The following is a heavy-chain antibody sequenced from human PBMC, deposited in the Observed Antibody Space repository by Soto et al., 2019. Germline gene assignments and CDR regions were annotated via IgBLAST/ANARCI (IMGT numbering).Heavy chain of an antibody. CDR1: GYTLTGYY. Sequence: GASVKVSCRASGYTLTGYYMHWVRQAPGQGLEWMGWINPNSGGTNYAQKFQGWVTMTRDTSISTAYMELSRLRSEDTAVYYCARVEDQTLTPYYYYYGMDVWGQGTTVTVYS. CDR2: INPNSGGT. CDR3: ARVEDQTLTPYYYYYGMDV. V-gene: IGHV1-2*04. J-gene: IGHJ6*02.